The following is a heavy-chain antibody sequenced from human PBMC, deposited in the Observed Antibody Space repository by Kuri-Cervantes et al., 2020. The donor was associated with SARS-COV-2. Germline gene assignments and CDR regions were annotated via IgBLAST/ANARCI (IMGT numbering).Heavy chain of an antibody. CDR1: GGSISSGDYY. V-gene: IGHV4-30-4*08. Sequence: SETLSLTCTVSGGSISSGDYYWSWIRQPPGKGLEWIGYIYYSGSTYYNPSLKSRVTISVDTSKNQFSLKLSSVTAADTAVYYCASSSSSWPYCFDYWGQGTLVTVSS. J-gene: IGHJ4*02. CDR2: IYYSGST. CDR3: ASSSSSWPYCFDY. D-gene: IGHD6-13*01.